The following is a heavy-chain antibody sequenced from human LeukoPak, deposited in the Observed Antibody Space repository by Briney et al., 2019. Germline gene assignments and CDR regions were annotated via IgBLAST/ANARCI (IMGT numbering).Heavy chain of an antibody. CDR1: GGSISSYC. Sequence: PSETLSLTCTVSGGSISSYCWAWLRQSAGNGLEWIGRIYSSGSTYYNPSLNSRVTMSVDTSNNHFSLRLTSVTAADTAVYYCARDAYYYGTGCYNLVDYWGQGTLVTVSS. V-gene: IGHV4-4*07. CDR2: IYSSGST. J-gene: IGHJ4*02. CDR3: ARDAYYYGTGCYNLVDY. D-gene: IGHD3-22*01.